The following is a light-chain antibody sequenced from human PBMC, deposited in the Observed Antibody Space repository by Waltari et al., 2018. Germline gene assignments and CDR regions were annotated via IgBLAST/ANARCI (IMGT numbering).Light chain of an antibody. J-gene: IGLJ1*01. CDR1: SSDVGGYNL. CDR3: CSYAGSYYV. Sequence: SALTQPASVSGAPGQSITISRPGTSSDVGGYNLVSWYQQHPGKAPKLMIYEGSKRPSGVSNRFSGSKSGNTASLTISGLQAEDEADYYCCSYAGSYYVFGTGTKVTVL. V-gene: IGLV2-23*01. CDR2: EGS.